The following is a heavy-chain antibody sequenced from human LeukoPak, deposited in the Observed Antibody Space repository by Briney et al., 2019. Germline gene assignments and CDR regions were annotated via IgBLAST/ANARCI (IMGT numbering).Heavy chain of an antibody. D-gene: IGHD3-22*01. CDR2: ISGSGGST. V-gene: IGHV3-23*01. CDR1: GFSFSNYA. J-gene: IGHJ4*02. Sequence: GGSLRLSCVSSGFSFSNYAMSWVRQAPGKGLEWVSSISGSGGSTHYADSVKGRFTISRDKTKNTLYLQMNSLRAEDTAVYYCAKADDSSGYYRSVDYWGQGTLVTVSS. CDR3: AKADDSSGYYRSVDY.